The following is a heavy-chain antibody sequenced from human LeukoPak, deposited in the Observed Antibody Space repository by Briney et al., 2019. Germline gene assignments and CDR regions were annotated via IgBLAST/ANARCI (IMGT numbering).Heavy chain of an antibody. CDR1: GVTVSSSY. CDR2: MYSGGAT. CDR3: ARDPSPFYGDYGY. J-gene: IGHJ4*02. Sequence: PGGSLRLSXAXSGVTVSSSYMSWVRQAPGKGLEWVSIMYSGGATDYSDSVKGRFTISRDNSKNTLYLQMNSLRAEDTAVYYCARDPSPFYGDYGYWGQGTLVTVSS. V-gene: IGHV3-66*01. D-gene: IGHD4-17*01.